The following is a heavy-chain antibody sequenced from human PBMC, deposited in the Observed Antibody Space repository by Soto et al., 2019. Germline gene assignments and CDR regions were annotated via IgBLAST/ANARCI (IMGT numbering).Heavy chain of an antibody. Sequence: PSDPLSLTRTVSGGSIGGRNWSWIQQPPGKGLEWIGYVYYSGRPTANPPRKSRVTLAPDTSKNQLCLKVRSVSAADAAFYYCARVGERWRYLDWFYYFVAWGQGALVT. J-gene: IGHJ4*02. D-gene: IGHD3-9*01. CDR3: ARVGERWRYLDWFYYFVA. V-gene: IGHV4-59*07. CDR2: VYYSGRP. CDR1: GGSIGGRN.